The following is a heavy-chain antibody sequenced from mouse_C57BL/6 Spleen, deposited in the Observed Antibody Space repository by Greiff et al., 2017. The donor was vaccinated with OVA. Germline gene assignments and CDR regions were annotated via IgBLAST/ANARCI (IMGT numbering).Heavy chain of an antibody. J-gene: IGHJ2*01. D-gene: IGHD2-4*01. V-gene: IGHV1-80*01. CDR1: GYAFSSYW. CDR3: ARYDYDVPYFDY. CDR2: IYPGDGDT. Sequence: VKLMESGAELVKPGASVKISCKASGYAFSSYWMNWVKQRPGKGLEWIGQIYPGDGDTNYNGKFKGKATLTADKSSSTAYMQLSSLTSEDSAVYFCARYDYDVPYFDYWGQGTTLTVSS.